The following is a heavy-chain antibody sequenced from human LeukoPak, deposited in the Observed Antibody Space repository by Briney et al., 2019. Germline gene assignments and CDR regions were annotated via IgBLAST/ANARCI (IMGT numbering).Heavy chain of an antibody. CDR1: GYSFSSGYY. J-gene: IGHJ4*02. Sequence: SETLPLTCSVSGYSFSSGYYWGWIRQPPGKGLDWIGSIYHSGTTYYNPSLKSRVTISVDTAKNQFSLKLSSVTAADTAVYFCAREGVGATFDYWGQGTLVTVSS. CDR2: IYHSGTT. V-gene: IGHV4-38-2*02. CDR3: AREGVGATFDY. D-gene: IGHD1-26*01.